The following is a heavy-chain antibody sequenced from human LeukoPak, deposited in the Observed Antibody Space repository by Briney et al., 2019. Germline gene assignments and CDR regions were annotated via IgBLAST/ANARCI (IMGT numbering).Heavy chain of an antibody. V-gene: IGHV3-23*01. CDR3: AKRNDPYYYDSSGSRSPAFDI. J-gene: IGHJ3*02. CDR1: GFTFSSYA. Sequence: GGSLRLSCAASGFTFSSYAMSWVRQAPGKGLEWVSAISGGGTTTYYADSVKGRFTISRDNSKNTLYLQMNSLRAEDTAVYYCAKRNDPYYYDSSGSRSPAFDIWGQGSMATVSS. D-gene: IGHD3-22*01. CDR2: ISGGGTTT.